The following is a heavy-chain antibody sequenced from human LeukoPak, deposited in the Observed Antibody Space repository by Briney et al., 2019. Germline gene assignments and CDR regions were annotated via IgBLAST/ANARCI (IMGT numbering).Heavy chain of an antibody. CDR2: IGTAGDT. CDR1: GFTFSSYD. CDR3: ARDRSYYGSGWFDP. V-gene: IGHV3-13*01. J-gene: IGHJ5*02. D-gene: IGHD3-10*01. Sequence: HAGGSLRLSCAASGFTFSSYDMHWVRQATGKGLEWVSAIGTAGDTYYPDSVKGRFTISRENAKNSLYLQMNSLRAGDTAVYYCARDRSYYGSGWFDPWGQGTLVTVSS.